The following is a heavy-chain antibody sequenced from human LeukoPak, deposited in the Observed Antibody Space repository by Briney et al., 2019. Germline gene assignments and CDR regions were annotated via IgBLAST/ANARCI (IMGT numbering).Heavy chain of an antibody. V-gene: IGHV4-31*03. CDR3: ARGPYYDFWSGYYTL. D-gene: IGHD3-3*01. CDR2: IYYSGST. Sequence: SQTLSLTCTVSGGSISSGGYYWSWLRQHPGKGLEWIGYIYYSGSTYYNPSLKSRVTISVDTSKNQFSLKLSSVTAADTAVYYCARGPYYDFWSGYYTLWGQGTLVTVSS. CDR1: GGSISSGGYY. J-gene: IGHJ4*02.